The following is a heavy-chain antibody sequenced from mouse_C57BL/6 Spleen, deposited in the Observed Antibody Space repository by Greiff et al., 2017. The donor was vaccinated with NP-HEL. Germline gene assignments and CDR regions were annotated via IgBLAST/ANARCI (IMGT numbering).Heavy chain of an antibody. CDR1: GYTFTDYN. Sequence: EVKLVESGPELVKPGASVKMSCKASGYTFTDYNMHWVKQSHGMSLEWIGYINPNNGGTSYNQKFKGKATLTVNKSSSTAYMELRSLTSEDSAVYYCARSRCFDYWGQGTTLTVSS. J-gene: IGHJ2*01. CDR2: INPNNGGT. CDR3: ARSRCFDY. V-gene: IGHV1-22*01.